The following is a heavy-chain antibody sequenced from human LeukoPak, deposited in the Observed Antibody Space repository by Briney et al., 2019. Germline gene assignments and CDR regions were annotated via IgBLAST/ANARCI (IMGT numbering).Heavy chain of an antibody. CDR2: INDDGRST. Sequence: GGSLRLSCAASGLTFSSYWMHWVRQAPGKGLVGVSRINDDGRSTSYADSVKGRFTISRDNAKNTLYLQMNSLRAEDTAVYYCAKGYYYDSSASFRSAFDIWGQGTMVTVSS. D-gene: IGHD3-22*01. CDR1: GLTFSSYW. V-gene: IGHV3-74*01. CDR3: AKGYYYDSSASFRSAFDI. J-gene: IGHJ3*02.